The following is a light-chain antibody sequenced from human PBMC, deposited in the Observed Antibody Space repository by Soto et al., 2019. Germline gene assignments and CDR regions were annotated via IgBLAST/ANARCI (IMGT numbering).Light chain of an antibody. J-gene: IGKJ2*01. CDR2: GAS. Sequence: EIVMTQSPATLSVSPGERAALSCRASQSMSGNLAWYQQKPGQAPRLLIYGASTRATGIPARFSGSRSGTEFTLTISSLQSEDFAVYYCQQYNNWPYTFGQGTKLEMK. CDR3: QQYNNWPYT. V-gene: IGKV3-15*01. CDR1: QSMSGN.